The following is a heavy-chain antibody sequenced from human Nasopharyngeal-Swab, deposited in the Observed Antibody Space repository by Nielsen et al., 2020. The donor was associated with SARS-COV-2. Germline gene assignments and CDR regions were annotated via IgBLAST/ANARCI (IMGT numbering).Heavy chain of an antibody. Sequence: GESLKISCAASGFTFSSYAMHWVRQAPGKGLEWVAVISYDGSNKYYADSVKGRFTISRDNSKNTLYLQMNSLRAEDTAVYYCAEDSDYYGSGSPFYWGQGTLVTVSS. CDR3: AEDSDYYGSGSPFY. J-gene: IGHJ4*02. V-gene: IGHV3-30-3*01. CDR1: GFTFSSYA. CDR2: ISYDGSNK. D-gene: IGHD3-10*01.